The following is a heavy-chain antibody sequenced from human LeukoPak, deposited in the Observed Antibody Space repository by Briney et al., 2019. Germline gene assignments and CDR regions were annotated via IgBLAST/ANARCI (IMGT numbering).Heavy chain of an antibody. J-gene: IGHJ6*04. Sequence: PSGPLSLPCAVSDGSISSSNWWSWVRQPPGKGLEWIGEIFHSGSTNYNPSLQSRVTISVDESKNQFSLKLSSVTAADTAVYYCARNQMTTVTGFYYYGMDVWGKGTTVTVSS. CDR2: IFHSGST. CDR3: ARNQMTTVTGFYYYGMDV. CDR1: DGSISSSNW. V-gene: IGHV4-4*02. D-gene: IGHD4-17*01.